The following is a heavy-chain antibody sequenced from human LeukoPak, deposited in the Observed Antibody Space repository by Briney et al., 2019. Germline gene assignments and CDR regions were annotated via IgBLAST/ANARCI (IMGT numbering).Heavy chain of an antibody. CDR1: GGSISSYY. J-gene: IGHJ5*02. CDR3: ARLYYDILTGYPSFDP. V-gene: IGHV4-59*08. D-gene: IGHD3-9*01. Sequence: SETLSLTCTVSGGSISSYYWSCIRQPPGKGLEWIGYIYYSGSTNYNPSLKSRVTISVDTSKNQFSLKLSSVTAADTAVYYCARLYYDILTGYPSFDPWGQGTLVTVSS. CDR2: IYYSGST.